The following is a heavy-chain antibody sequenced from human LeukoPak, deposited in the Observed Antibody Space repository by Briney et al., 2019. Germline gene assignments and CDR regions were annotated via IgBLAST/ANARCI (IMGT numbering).Heavy chain of an antibody. CDR1: GGSISSYY. CDR3: AGAASSGYYYYMDV. V-gene: IGHV4-59*01. J-gene: IGHJ6*03. Sequence: PSGTLSLTCAVSGGSISSYYWSWIRQPPGKGLEWIGYIYYSGSTNYNPSLKSRVTISVDTSKNQFSLKLSSVTAADTAVYYCAGAASSGYYYYMDVWGKGTTVTISS. CDR2: IYYSGST.